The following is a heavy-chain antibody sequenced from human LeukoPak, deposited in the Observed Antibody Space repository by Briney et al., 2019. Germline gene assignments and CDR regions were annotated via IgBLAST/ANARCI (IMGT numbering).Heavy chain of an antibody. J-gene: IGHJ4*02. V-gene: IGHV6-1*01. CDR3: VVGGSPGY. CDR1: GDSVSSNSAA. D-gene: IGHD2-15*01. Sequence: SQTLSLTCAISGDSVSSNSAAWNWIRQSPSRGLEWLGRTCYRSKWYYDYALSVKSRIIINPDTSKNQFSLQLNSVTPEDTAVYYCVVGGSPGYWGQGTLVTVSS. CDR2: TCYRSKWYY.